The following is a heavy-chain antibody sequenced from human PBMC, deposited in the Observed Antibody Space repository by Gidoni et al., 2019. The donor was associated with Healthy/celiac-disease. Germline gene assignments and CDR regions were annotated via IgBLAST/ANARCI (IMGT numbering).Heavy chain of an antibody. CDR3: ARPMYSSGWLGIDP. V-gene: IGHV4-39*01. D-gene: IGHD6-19*01. CDR1: RGSISSSRYY. CDR2: IYYSGST. J-gene: IGHJ5*02. Sequence: QLQLQESGPGLVKPSETLSLTCTVSRGSISSSRYYLCWIRQPPGKGLEWIGSIYYSGSTYYNPSLKSRVTISVDTSKNQFSLKLSSVIAADTAVYYCARPMYSSGWLGIDPWGQGTLVTVSS.